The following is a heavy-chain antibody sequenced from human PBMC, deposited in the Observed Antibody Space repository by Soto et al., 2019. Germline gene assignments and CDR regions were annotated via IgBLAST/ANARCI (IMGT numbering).Heavy chain of an antibody. D-gene: IGHD3-9*01. CDR3: AHRPSSTYYDILTGYYLDAFDF. V-gene: IGHV2-5*02. CDR2: IYWDDDK. J-gene: IGHJ3*01. CDR1: GFSLSTSGVG. Sequence: QITLKESGPTLVNPTQTLTLTCTFSGFSLSTSGVGVAWIRQPPGKALEWLALIYWDDDKRYSPSLKSRLTITMDTSKNQVVLTMTNMDPVDTATYYCAHRPSSTYYDILTGYYLDAFDFWGQGTMVTVSS.